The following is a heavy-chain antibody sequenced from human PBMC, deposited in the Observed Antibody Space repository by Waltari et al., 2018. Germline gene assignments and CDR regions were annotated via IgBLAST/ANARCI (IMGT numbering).Heavy chain of an antibody. CDR3: ARDLSPDCGAGCYLDAFDV. CDR2: INQDGSKK. D-gene: IGHD2-15*01. J-gene: IGHJ3*01. CDR1: GITGSSVL. V-gene: IGHV3-7*01. Sequence: EVELVESGGGLVQPGGFLRLSCVPSGITGSSVLMDWVRQSPRQGPGKGLEWVANINQDGSKKKYVDSVKGRFTISRDNAMNSLDLQMDSLRAEDTALYYCARDLSPDCGAGCYLDAFDVWGQGTMVTVSS.